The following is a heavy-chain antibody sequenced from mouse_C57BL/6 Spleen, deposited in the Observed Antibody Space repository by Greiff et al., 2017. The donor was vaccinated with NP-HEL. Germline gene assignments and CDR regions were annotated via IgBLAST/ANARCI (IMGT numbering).Heavy chain of an antibody. CDR1: GYSFTDYY. J-gene: IGHJ3*01. D-gene: IGHD2-1*01. CDR3: ERDGNY. V-gene: IGHV1-26*01. CDR2: INPNNGGT. Sequence: VQLQQSGPELVKPGASVKISCKASGYSFTDYYMNWVKQSHGKSLEWIGDINPNNGGTCYNQKFKGKATLTVDKSSSTAYMELRSLTSEDSAVYYYERDGNYWGQGTLVTVSA.